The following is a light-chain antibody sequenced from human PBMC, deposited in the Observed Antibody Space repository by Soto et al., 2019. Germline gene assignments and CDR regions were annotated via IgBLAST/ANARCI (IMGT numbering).Light chain of an antibody. CDR1: QSVSSSY. CDR3: QHYGSSLWT. CDR2: GAS. J-gene: IGKJ1*01. Sequence: EIVLTQSPGTLSLSPGERATLSCRASQSVSSSYLAWYQQKPGQAPGLLIYGASSRATGIPDRFSGSGSGTDFTLTINRLEPEDFAVYYCQHYGSSLWTFGQGTKVDIK. V-gene: IGKV3-20*01.